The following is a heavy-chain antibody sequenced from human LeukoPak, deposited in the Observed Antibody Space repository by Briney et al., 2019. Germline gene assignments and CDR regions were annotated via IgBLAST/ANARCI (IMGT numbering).Heavy chain of an antibody. J-gene: IGHJ4*02. Sequence: SETLSLTCTVSGYSISSGYFWGWIRQPPGKGLECIGTIYHSGSTYYNPSLKSRVTISVDTSKNQFSLKLSSVTAADTAVYYCARGPTTVTRAFDYWGQGTLVTVSS. CDR2: IYHSGST. D-gene: IGHD4-17*01. V-gene: IGHV4-38-2*02. CDR1: GYSISSGYF. CDR3: ARGPTTVTRAFDY.